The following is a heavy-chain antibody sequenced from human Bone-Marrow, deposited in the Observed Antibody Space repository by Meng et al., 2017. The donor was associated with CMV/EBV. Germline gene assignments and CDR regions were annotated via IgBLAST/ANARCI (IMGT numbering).Heavy chain of an antibody. CDR1: GFTFSSYG. J-gene: IGHJ4*02. D-gene: IGHD1-26*01. Sequence: GGSLRLSCAASGFTFSSYGMHWVRQAPGKGLEWVAFIRYDGSNKYYADSVKGRFTISRDNSKNTLYLQMNSLRAEDTAVYYCAKDERLSSYFDYCGQGTLVTVSS. CDR3: AKDERLSSYFDY. CDR2: IRYDGSNK. V-gene: IGHV3-30*02.